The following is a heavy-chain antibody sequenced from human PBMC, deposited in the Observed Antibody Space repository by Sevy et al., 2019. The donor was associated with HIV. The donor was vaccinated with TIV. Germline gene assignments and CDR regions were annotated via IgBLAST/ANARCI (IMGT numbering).Heavy chain of an antibody. D-gene: IGHD5-18*01. V-gene: IGHV3-30*18. J-gene: IGHJ6*02. CDR3: AKDVAGYSYRLPGYYYYGMDV. Sequence: GGYLRLSCAASGFTFSSYGMHWVRQAPGKGLEWVAVISYDGSNKYYADSVKGRFTISRDNSKNTLSLQMNSLRAEDTAVYYCAKDVAGYSYRLPGYYYYGMDVWGQGTTVTVSS. CDR2: ISYDGSNK. CDR1: GFTFSSYG.